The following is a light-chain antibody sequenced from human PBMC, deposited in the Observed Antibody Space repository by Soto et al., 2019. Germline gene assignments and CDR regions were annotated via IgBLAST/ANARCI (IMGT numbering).Light chain of an antibody. Sequence: DIQLTQSPSFLSASVGDRVTIPCRASQGISSYLAWYQQKPGKAPKLLIYAASTLQSGVPSRFSGSGSGTEFTLTISSLQPEDVATYYCQQLNSYPITLGQGTRLEIK. J-gene: IGKJ5*01. V-gene: IGKV1-9*01. CDR1: QGISSY. CDR2: AAS. CDR3: QQLNSYPIT.